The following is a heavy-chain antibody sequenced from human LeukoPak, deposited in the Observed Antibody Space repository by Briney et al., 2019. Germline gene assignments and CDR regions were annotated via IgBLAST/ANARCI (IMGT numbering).Heavy chain of an antibody. Sequence: ASVKVSCKTSGDTFSSYAISWVRQAPGQGLEWMGRIIPILGIANYAQKFQGRVTITADKSTSTAYMELSSLRSEDTAVYYCASSSSSHLGEFPPQNYYYDSSGYLGWGQGTLVTVSS. CDR1: GDTFSSYA. V-gene: IGHV1-69*04. D-gene: IGHD3-22*01. J-gene: IGHJ4*02. CDR3: ASSSSSHLGEFPPQNYYYDSSGYLG. CDR2: IIPILGIA.